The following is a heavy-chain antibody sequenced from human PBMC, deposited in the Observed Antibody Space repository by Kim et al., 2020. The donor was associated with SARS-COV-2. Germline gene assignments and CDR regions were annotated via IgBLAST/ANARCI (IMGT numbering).Heavy chain of an antibody. J-gene: IGHJ4*02. D-gene: IGHD2-15*01. CDR3: ARGRWELHLFDY. V-gene: IGHV4-4*07. Sequence: TYNPSLQSRITMSVDTSKNQFSLKLNSVTAADAAVYYCARGRWELHLFDYWGQGTLVTVSS.